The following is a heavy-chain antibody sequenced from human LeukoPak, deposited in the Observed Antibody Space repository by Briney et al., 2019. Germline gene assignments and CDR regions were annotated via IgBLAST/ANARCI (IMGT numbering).Heavy chain of an antibody. CDR2: ISAYNGNT. D-gene: IGHD6-19*01. Sequence: ASVKVSCKASGYTFTSYGISWVRQAPGQGLEWMGWISAYNGNTNYAQKLQGRVTMTTDTSTSTAYMELRSLRSDDTAVYYCARVWQWLENNWFDPWGQGTLVTASS. CDR1: GYTFTSYG. V-gene: IGHV1-18*01. CDR3: ARVWQWLENNWFDP. J-gene: IGHJ5*02.